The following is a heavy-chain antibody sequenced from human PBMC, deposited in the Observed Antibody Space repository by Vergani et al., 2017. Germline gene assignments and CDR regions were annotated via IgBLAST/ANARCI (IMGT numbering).Heavy chain of an antibody. CDR2: INAGNGNT. J-gene: IGHJ5*02. V-gene: IGHV1-3*01. CDR3: AREPPYRGGFDP. CDR1: GYTFTSYD. Sequence: QVQLVQSGAEVKQPGASVKVSCKASGYTFTSYDMHWVRQAPGQRLEWMGGINAGNGNTKYSQKFQGRVTITRDTSASTAYMELSSLRSEDTAVYYCAREPPYRGGFDPWGQGTLVAVSS. D-gene: IGHD2-2*02.